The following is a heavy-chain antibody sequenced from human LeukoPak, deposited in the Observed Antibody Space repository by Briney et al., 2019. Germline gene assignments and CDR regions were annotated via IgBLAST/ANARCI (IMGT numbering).Heavy chain of an antibody. V-gene: IGHV1-18*01. D-gene: IGHD3-3*01. CDR1: DYTFTKYG. CDR3: ARTPRYDFWSGYPNWFDH. Sequence: GASVKVSCKASDYTFTKYGLSWVRQTPGQGLEWMGWISTYNGNTIYAQNLQGRVTMTTDTSTSTAYMELRSLRSDDTAVYYCARTPRYDFWSGYPNWFDHWGQGTLVTVSS. J-gene: IGHJ5*02. CDR2: ISTYNGNT.